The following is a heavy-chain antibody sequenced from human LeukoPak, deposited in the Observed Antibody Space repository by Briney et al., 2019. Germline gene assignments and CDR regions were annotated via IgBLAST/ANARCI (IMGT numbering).Heavy chain of an antibody. Sequence: GASVKVSYKASGGTFSSYAISWVRQAPGQGLEWMGGIIPIFGTANYAQKFQGRVTITADESTSTAYMELSSLRSEDTAVYYCARAEVGYYDSSGYYYPFDYWGQGTLVTVSS. CDR2: IIPIFGTA. V-gene: IGHV1-69*13. D-gene: IGHD3-22*01. J-gene: IGHJ4*02. CDR1: GGTFSSYA. CDR3: ARAEVGYYDSSGYYYPFDY.